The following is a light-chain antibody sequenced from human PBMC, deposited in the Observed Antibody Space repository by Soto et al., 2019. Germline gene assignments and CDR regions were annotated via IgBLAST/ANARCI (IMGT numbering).Light chain of an antibody. J-gene: IGKJ1*01. V-gene: IGKV1-5*03. Sequence: DIQMTQSPSTLSGSVGYRFTITCRASQTISSWLAWYQQKPGKAPKLLIYKASTLKSGVPSRFSGSGSGTEFTLTIRSLQPDDFATYYCQQYESHSPWTFGQGTTGDIK. CDR3: QQYESHSPWT. CDR2: KAS. CDR1: QTISSW.